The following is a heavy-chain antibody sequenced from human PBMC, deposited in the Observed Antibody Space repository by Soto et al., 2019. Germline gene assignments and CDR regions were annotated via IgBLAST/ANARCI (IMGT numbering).Heavy chain of an antibody. CDR3: ARQPHIAARPIGGGSNWFDP. D-gene: IGHD6-6*01. CDR1: GGTFSSYA. J-gene: IGHJ5*02. CDR2: IIPIFGTA. V-gene: IGHV1-69*13. Sequence: GASGKVSCKASGGTFSSYAISWVRQAPGQGLEWMGGIIPIFGTANYAQKFQGRVTITADESTSTAYMELSSLRSEDTAVYYCARQPHIAARPIGGGSNWFDPWGQGTLVTVSS.